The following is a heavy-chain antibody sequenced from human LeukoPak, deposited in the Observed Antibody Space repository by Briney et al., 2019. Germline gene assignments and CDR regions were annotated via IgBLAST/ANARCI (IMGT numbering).Heavy chain of an antibody. CDR3: AKGAGYCSGGSCFDQ. D-gene: IGHD2-15*01. V-gene: IGHV3-23*01. CDR1: GFTFSNYA. CDR2: VTGSGSST. Sequence: GGSLRLSCAASGFTFSNYAMNWVRQAPGKGLEWLSGVTGSGSSTCYADSVKGRFTISKDNSKNTLSLQMNSLRAEDTAIYYCAKGAGYCSGGSCFDQWGQGTLVTVSS. J-gene: IGHJ4*02.